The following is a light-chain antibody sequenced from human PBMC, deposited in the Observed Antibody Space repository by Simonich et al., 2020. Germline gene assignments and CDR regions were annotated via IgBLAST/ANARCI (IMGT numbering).Light chain of an antibody. V-gene: IGKV3-11*01. CDR1: QSVSSY. CDR3: QQRSNWWT. CDR2: DAS. Sequence: EIVLTQSPATLSLSPGERATLSCRASQSVSSYLAWYQQKPGPAPSLLIYDASNRATGIPARFSGSGSGTDFTLTISSLEPEDFAVYYCQQRSNWWTFGQGTKVEIK. J-gene: IGKJ1*01.